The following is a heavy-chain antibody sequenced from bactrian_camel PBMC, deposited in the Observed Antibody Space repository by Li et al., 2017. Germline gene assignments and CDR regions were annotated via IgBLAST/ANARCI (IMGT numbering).Heavy chain of an antibody. CDR1: GDTYGMNC. V-gene: IGHV3S53*01. CDR2: VSRGGRT. D-gene: IGHD3*01. Sequence: QVQLVESGGGSVQSGGSLTLSCKASGDTYGMNCLGWFRSAPGKGREGVAAVSRGGRTYYADSVKGRFSASRDNAKTTAYLQMNSLKPEDTAIYYCAAGKAGAYGCDDGMPFLGKGTQVTVS. J-gene: IGHJ7*01.